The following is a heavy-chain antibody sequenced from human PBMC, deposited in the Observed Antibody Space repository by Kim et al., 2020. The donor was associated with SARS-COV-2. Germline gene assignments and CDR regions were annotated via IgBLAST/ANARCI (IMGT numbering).Heavy chain of an antibody. CDR2: GGTT. J-gene: IGHJ4*02. D-gene: IGHD2-2*01. CDR3: TTLTRQGY. Sequence: GGTTDYAAPVKGRFTISRDDSKNTLYLQMNSLKTEDAAVYYCTTLTRQGYWGQGTLVTVSS. V-gene: IGHV3-15*01.